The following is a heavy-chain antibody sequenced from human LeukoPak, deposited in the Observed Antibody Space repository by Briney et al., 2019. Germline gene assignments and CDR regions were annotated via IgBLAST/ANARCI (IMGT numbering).Heavy chain of an antibody. CDR2: ISGSGGST. D-gene: IGHD3-3*01. CDR1: GFTFSSYA. V-gene: IGHV3-23*01. J-gene: IGHJ3*02. CDR3: ASDITIFGVVISLDAFDI. Sequence: GGSLRLSCAASGFTFSSYAMSWVRQAPGKGLEWVSAISGSGGSTYYADSVKGRFTISRDNSKNTLYLQMNSLRAEDTAVYYCASDITIFGVVISLDAFDIWGQGTMVTVSS.